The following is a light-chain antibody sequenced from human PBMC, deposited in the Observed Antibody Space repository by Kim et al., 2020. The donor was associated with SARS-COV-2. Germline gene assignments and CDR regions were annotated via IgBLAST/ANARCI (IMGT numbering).Light chain of an antibody. Sequence: EIVMTQSPATLSVSPGERATLSCRASQSVSSNLAWYQQKPGQAPRPLIYGASTRATGIPARFSGSGSGTEFTLTISSLQSEDFAVYYCQQYNNWPRTFGQGTKLEI. CDR3: QQYNNWPRT. CDR2: GAS. CDR1: QSVSSN. V-gene: IGKV3-15*01. J-gene: IGKJ2*01.